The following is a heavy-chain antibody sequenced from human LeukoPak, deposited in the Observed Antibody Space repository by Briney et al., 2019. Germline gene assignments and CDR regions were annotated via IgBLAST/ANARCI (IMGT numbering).Heavy chain of an antibody. J-gene: IGHJ4*02. D-gene: IGHD1-26*01. CDR2: INHSGST. Sequence: SETLSLTCAVYGGSFSGYYWSWIRQPPGKGLEWIGEINHSGSTNYNPSLKSRVTISVDTSKNQFSLKLSSVTAADTAVYYCARLSGSGDYWGQGTLVTVSS. CDR3: ARLSGSGDY. CDR1: GGSFSGYY. V-gene: IGHV4-34*01.